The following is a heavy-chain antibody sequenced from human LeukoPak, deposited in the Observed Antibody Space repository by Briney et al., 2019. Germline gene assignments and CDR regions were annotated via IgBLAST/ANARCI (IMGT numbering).Heavy chain of an antibody. V-gene: IGHV3-33*08. Sequence: GGSLRLSCAASGFTFSSYGMHWVRQAPGKGLEWVAVIWDDGSNKYYADSVKGRFTISRDNSKNTLYLQMNSLRAEDTAVYYCARETDYGDYRYYYYGMDVWGQGTTVTVSS. CDR1: GFTFSSYG. D-gene: IGHD4-17*01. J-gene: IGHJ6*02. CDR2: IWDDGSNK. CDR3: ARETDYGDYRYYYYGMDV.